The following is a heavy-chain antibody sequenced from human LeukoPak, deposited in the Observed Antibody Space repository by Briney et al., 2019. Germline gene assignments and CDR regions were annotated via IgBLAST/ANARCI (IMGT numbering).Heavy chain of an antibody. J-gene: IGHJ6*03. D-gene: IGHD2-2*01. CDR1: GGTFSSYA. CDR2: IIPIFGTA. Sequence: SVKVSCKASGGTFSSYAISWVRQAPGQGLEWMGGIIPIFGTANYAQKFQGRVTITADESTSTAYMELSSLRSEDTAVYYCARAPNYCSSTSCLLGYYYYYMDVWGKGPRSPSP. V-gene: IGHV1-69*13. CDR3: ARAPNYCSSTSCLLGYYYYYMDV.